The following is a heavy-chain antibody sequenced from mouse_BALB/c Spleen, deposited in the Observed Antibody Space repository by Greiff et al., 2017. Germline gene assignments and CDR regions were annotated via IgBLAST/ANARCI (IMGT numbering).Heavy chain of an antibody. J-gene: IGHJ1*01. CDR2: ISSGGGST. D-gene: IGHD1-1*01. V-gene: IGHV5-12-1*01. CDR3: ARHEYYGSSYDDWYFDV. Sequence: EVKLMESGGGLVKPGGSLKLSCAASGFAFSSYDMSWVRQTPEKRLEWVAYISSGGGSTYYPDTVKGRFTISRDNAKNTLYLQMSSLKSEDTAMYYCARHEYYGSSYDDWYFDVWGAGTTVTVSS. CDR1: GFAFSSYD.